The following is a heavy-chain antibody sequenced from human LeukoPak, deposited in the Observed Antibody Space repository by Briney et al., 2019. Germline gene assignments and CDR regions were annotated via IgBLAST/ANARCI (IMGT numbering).Heavy chain of an antibody. CDR3: ARVPLGYCSSTSCYWAFNWFDP. V-gene: IGHV1-2*02. CDR2: INPNSGGT. D-gene: IGHD2-2*01. J-gene: IGHJ5*02. Sequence: ASVKVSCKASGHTLTGYYMHWVRQAPGQGLEWMGWINPNSGGTNYAQKFQGRVTMTRDTSISTAYMELSRLRSDDTAVYYCARVPLGYCSSTSCYWAFNWFDPWGQGTLVTVSS. CDR1: GHTLTGYY.